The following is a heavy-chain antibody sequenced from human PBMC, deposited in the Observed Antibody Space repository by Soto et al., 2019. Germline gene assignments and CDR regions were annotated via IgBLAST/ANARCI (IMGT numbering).Heavy chain of an antibody. CDR1: GGSFSGYY. CDR2: INHSEST. Sequence: SETLSLTCAVYGGSFSGYYWSWIRQPPGQGLEWIGEINHSESTNYNPSLKSRVTISVDTSKNQFSLKLSSVTAADTAVYYCARCAVDTAIADYYYYGMDVWGQGTTVTVSS. CDR3: ARCAVDTAIADYYYYGMDV. D-gene: IGHD5-18*01. V-gene: IGHV4-34*01. J-gene: IGHJ6*02.